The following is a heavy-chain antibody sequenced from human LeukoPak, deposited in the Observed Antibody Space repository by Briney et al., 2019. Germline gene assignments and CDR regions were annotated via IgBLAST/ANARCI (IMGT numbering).Heavy chain of an antibody. CDR1: GFTFGFTFDDYT. V-gene: IGHV3-43*01. CDR3: VKGYSSSIRQYFDY. CDR2: ISWDGGTT. Sequence: GSLRLSCAASGFTFGFTFDDYTMHWVRQAPGKGLEWVSLISWDGGTTYYADSMKGRFTISRDNSKNSLYLEMKSLRTEDTALYYCVKGYSSSIRQYFDYWGQGTLVTVSS. J-gene: IGHJ4*02. D-gene: IGHD6-13*01.